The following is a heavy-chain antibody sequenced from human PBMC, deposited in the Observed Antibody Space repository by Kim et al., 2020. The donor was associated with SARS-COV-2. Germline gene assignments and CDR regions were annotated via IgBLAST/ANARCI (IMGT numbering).Heavy chain of an antibody. CDR2: ISYDGSNK. D-gene: IGHD6-6*01. V-gene: IGHV3-30*18. CDR3: AKGNAKAARPDYFDY. J-gene: IGHJ4*02. Sequence: GGSLRLSCAASGFTFSSYCMRWVRQAPGKGLEWVAVISYDGSNKYYADSGKGRFTISRDNSKNTLYLQMNSLRAEDTAVYYCAKGNAKAARPDYFDYWGQGTLVTVSS. CDR1: GFTFSSYC.